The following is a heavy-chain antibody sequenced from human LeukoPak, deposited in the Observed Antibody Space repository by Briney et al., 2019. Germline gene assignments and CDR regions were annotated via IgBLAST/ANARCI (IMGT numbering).Heavy chain of an antibody. D-gene: IGHD2-2*01. V-gene: IGHV5-51*01. CDR2: IYPGDSDT. Sequence: GESLKISCKGSGYSFTSYWIGWVRQMPGKGLEWMGIIYPGDSDTRYSPSFQGQVTISADKSISTAYLQWSSLKASDTAMYYCARQRCSSTSCSTWLAAAGTSIDYWGQGTLVTVSS. J-gene: IGHJ4*02. CDR3: ARQRCSSTSCSTWLAAAGTSIDY. CDR1: GYSFTSYW.